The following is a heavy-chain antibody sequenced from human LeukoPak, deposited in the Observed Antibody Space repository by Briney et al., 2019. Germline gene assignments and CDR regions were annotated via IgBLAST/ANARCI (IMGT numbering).Heavy chain of an antibody. Sequence: PGGSLRLSCAASGFTFSTYVMTWVRQAPGKGLEWVSAILGSGGGTYYADSVKGRFTISRDNSKNTLYLQMNSPRAEDTAVYYCARAQYYDFWSGNNDAFDIWGQGTMVTVSS. J-gene: IGHJ3*02. V-gene: IGHV3-23*01. CDR3: ARAQYYDFWSGNNDAFDI. CDR2: ILGSGGGT. D-gene: IGHD3-3*01. CDR1: GFTFSTYV.